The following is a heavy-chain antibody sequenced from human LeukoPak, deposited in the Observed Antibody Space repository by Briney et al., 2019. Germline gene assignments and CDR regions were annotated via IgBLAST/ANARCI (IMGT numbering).Heavy chain of an antibody. Sequence: SQTLSLTCAVSGGSISSGGYSWSWIRQPPGKGREWIGYIYHSGSTYYNPSLNSRVTISVDRSKHQFSLKLSSVPAAATAVYYCARGQYYDSSGYARAFDIWGQGTMVTVSS. CDR1: GGSISSGGYS. V-gene: IGHV4-30-2*01. J-gene: IGHJ3*02. CDR3: ARGQYYDSSGYARAFDI. CDR2: IYHSGST. D-gene: IGHD3-22*01.